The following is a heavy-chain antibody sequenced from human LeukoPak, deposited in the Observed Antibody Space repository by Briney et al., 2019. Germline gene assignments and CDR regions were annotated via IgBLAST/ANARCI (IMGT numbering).Heavy chain of an antibody. CDR3: ARDQNDSSGYPTYYYGMDV. V-gene: IGHV3-23*01. CDR1: GFTFSSYA. D-gene: IGHD3-22*01. Sequence: GGSLRLSCAASGFTFSSYAMSWVRQAPGKGLEWVSAISGSGGSTYYADSVKGRFTISRDNAKNTLYLQMNSLRAEDTAVYYCARDQNDSSGYPTYYYGMDVWGQGTTVTVSS. J-gene: IGHJ6*02. CDR2: ISGSGGST.